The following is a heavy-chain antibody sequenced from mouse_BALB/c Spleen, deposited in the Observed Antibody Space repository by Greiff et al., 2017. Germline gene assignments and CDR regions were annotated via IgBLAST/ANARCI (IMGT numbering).Heavy chain of an antibody. V-gene: IGHV1-7*01. D-gene: IGHD1-1*01. Sequence: QVQLQQSGAELAKPGASVKMSCKASGYTFTSYWMHWVKQRPGQGLEWIGYINPSTGYTEYNQKFKDKATLTADKSSSTAYMQLSSLTSEDSAVYYCARLHYGSSQYFDVWGAGTTVTVSS. J-gene: IGHJ1*01. CDR2: INPSTGYT. CDR3: ARLHYGSSQYFDV. CDR1: GYTFTSYW.